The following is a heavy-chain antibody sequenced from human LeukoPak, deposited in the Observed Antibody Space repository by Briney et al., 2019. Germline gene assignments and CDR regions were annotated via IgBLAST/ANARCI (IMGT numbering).Heavy chain of an antibody. CDR1: GGSFSGYY. Sequence: ASETLSLTCAVYGGSFSGYYWSWIRQPPGKGLEWIGEINHSGSTNYNPSLKSRVTISVDTSKNQFSLKLSCVTAADTAVYYCASVYSSSPEYFQHWGQGTLVTVSS. CDR3: ASVYSSSPEYFQH. CDR2: INHSGST. D-gene: IGHD6-6*01. J-gene: IGHJ1*01. V-gene: IGHV4-34*01.